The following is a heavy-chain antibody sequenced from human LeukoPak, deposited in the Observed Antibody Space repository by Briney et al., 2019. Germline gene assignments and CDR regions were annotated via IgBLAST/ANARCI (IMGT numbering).Heavy chain of an antibody. V-gene: IGHV1-18*01. CDR3: ARDLPVPRMYSSGWYGVAGRWFDP. J-gene: IGHJ5*02. Sequence: ASVKVSCKASGYTFTSYGISWVRQAPGQGLEWMGWISAYNGNTNYAQKLQGRVTMTTDTSTSTAYMELRSLRSDDTAVYYCARDLPVPRMYSSGWYGVAGRWFDPWGQGTLVTASS. D-gene: IGHD6-19*01. CDR1: GYTFTSYG. CDR2: ISAYNGNT.